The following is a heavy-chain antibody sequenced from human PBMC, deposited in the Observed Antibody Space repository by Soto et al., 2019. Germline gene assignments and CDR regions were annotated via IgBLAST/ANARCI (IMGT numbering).Heavy chain of an antibody. CDR1: GFTFSSYS. J-gene: IGHJ4*02. CDR3: ARDCGDGSYLDPYWFDY. Sequence: PGGSLRLSCAASGFTFSSYSMNWVRQAPGKGLEWVSSISSSSSYIYYADSVKGRFTISRDNAKNSLYLQMNSLRAEDTAVYYCARDCGDGSYLDPYWFDYWGQGTLVTVSS. D-gene: IGHD1-26*01. CDR2: ISSSSSYI. V-gene: IGHV3-21*01.